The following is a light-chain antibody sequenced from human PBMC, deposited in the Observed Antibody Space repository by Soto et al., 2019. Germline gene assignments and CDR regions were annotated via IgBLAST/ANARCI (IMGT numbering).Light chain of an antibody. CDR1: SSDVGGYNY. V-gene: IGLV2-8*01. Sequence: QSVLTQPPSASGSPGQSVTISCTGTSSDVGGYNYVSWYQQHPGKAPKLMIYEVNKRPSGVPDRFPGSKSGNTASLTVSGLQAEDEADYYCNSYAGSPYVFGTGTKLTVL. CDR3: NSYAGSPYV. J-gene: IGLJ1*01. CDR2: EVN.